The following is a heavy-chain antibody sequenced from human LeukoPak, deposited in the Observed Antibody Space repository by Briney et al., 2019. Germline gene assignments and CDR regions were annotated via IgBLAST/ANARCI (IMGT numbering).Heavy chain of an antibody. CDR1: GYTFTSYG. CDR2: ISAYNGNR. V-gene: IGHV1-18*01. J-gene: IGHJ4*02. Sequence: GASVKVSCKASGYTFTSYGISWVRQAPGQGLEWMGWISAYNGNRNYAQKFQGRVTMTTDTSTSTAYMELRSLRSDDTAVYYCAREVPYDSSRYYQPFDYWGQGALVTVSS. CDR3: AREVPYDSSRYYQPFDY. D-gene: IGHD3-22*01.